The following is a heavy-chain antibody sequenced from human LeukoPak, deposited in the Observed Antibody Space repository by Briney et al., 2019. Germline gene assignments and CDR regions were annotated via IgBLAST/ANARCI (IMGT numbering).Heavy chain of an antibody. CDR2: IRYDGSNK. Sequence: PGGSLRLSRAASGFTFSSYGMHWVRQAPGKGLEWVAFIRYDGSNKKYADSVKGRVTISRDNSKNTMDLQMNSLRAEDTAVYYCAKAYSYYMDVWGKGTSVTVSS. V-gene: IGHV3-30*02. CDR1: GFTFSSYG. J-gene: IGHJ6*03. CDR3: AKAYSYYMDV.